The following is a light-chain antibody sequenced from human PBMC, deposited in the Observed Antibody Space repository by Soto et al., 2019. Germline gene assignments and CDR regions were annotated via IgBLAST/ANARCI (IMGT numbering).Light chain of an antibody. J-gene: IGKJ4*01. Sequence: DIQMTQSPSTLAASVGDTVTITCRASQNINRWLAWYQQRPGKAPNLLIHKASSLEGGVPSRVSGSSSGTEFTLTISSLQPDDIATYFCLQYNVYPLTFGGGTKVEI. CDR1: QNINRW. CDR3: LQYNVYPLT. V-gene: IGKV1-5*03. CDR2: KAS.